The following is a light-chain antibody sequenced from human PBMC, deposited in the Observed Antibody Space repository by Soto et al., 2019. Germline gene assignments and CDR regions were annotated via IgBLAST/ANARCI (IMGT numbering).Light chain of an antibody. Sequence: QSVLTQPRSVSGSPGKSVTIYCTGTSSDVGGYNYVSWYQQHPGKAPKLMIYDVSKRPSGVPDRFSGSKSGNTASLTISGLQAEDEADYYCCSYAGSYTFYVFGTGTKVTVL. CDR1: SSDVGGYNY. CDR2: DVS. J-gene: IGLJ1*01. CDR3: CSYAGSYTFYV. V-gene: IGLV2-11*01.